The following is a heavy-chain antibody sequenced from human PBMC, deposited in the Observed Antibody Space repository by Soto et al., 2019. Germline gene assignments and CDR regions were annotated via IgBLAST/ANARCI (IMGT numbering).Heavy chain of an antibody. D-gene: IGHD3-9*01. CDR3: ARASTVYDILTYFDY. CDR2: IYHSGST. V-gene: IGHV4-30-2*01. J-gene: IGHJ4*02. Sequence: PSETLSLTCAVSCGSISSGGYSLSWIRQPPGKGLEWIGYIYHSGSTYYNPSLKSRVTISVDRSKNQFSLKLSSVTAADTAVYYCARASTVYDILTYFDYWGQGTLVTVSS. CDR1: CGSISSGGYS.